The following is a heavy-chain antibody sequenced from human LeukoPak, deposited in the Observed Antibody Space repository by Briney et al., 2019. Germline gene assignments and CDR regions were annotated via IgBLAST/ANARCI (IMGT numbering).Heavy chain of an antibody. Sequence: GGSLRLSCAVSGFSFSSYGMSWVRQAPGKGLEWVALIYNDGGLPNYLDSVRGRFTISRDNSKNTLYLQMDSLRVEDTAVYYCAQGHYVGNSEFLDNWGQGSLVIVSS. CDR2: IYNDGGLP. CDR3: AQGHYVGNSEFLDN. D-gene: IGHD4-23*01. J-gene: IGHJ4*02. CDR1: GFSFSSYG. V-gene: IGHV3-33*07.